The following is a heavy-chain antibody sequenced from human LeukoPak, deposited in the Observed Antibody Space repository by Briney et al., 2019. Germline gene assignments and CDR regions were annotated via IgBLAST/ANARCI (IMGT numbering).Heavy chain of an antibody. V-gene: IGHV3-23*01. D-gene: IGHD3-22*01. CDR3: AKDQGYYDSSGYYHDDGAFDI. J-gene: IGHJ3*02. CDR2: ISGSGGGST. CDR1: GFTFRRYG. Sequence: GGSLRLSCAASGFTFRRYGMSWVRQAPGKGLEWVSAISGSGGGSTYYVDSVKGRFTISRDNSKNTLYLQMNSLRAEDTAVYYCAKDQGYYDSSGYYHDDGAFDIWGQGTMVTVSS.